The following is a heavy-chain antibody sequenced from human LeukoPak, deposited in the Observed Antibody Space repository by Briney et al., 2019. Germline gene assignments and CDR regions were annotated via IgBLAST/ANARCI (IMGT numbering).Heavy chain of an antibody. CDR3: ARGWGSQIDY. D-gene: IGHD3-16*01. Sequence: PGRSLRLSCAASGFTFSSYSMNWVRQAPGKGLEWVSYISSSSSTIYYADSVKGRFTISRDNAKNSLYLQMNSLRAEDTAVYYCARGWGSQIDYWGQGTLVTVSS. V-gene: IGHV3-48*01. CDR2: ISSSSSTI. CDR1: GFTFSSYS. J-gene: IGHJ4*02.